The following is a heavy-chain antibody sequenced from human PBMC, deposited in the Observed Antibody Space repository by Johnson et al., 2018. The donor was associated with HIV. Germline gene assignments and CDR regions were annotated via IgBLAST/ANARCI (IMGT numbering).Heavy chain of an antibody. J-gene: IGHJ3*02. CDR3: AKEEGLAAAGTGEAFDI. D-gene: IGHD6-13*01. CDR2: INSDGSST. Sequence: MQPVESGGGLVQHGGSLRLSCAASGFTFSSHWMHWVRQPPGKGLVWVSRINSDGSSTSYADSVKGRFTISRDNSKNMLYLQMNSLRAEDTAVYYCAKEEGLAAAGTGEAFDIWGQGTMVTLSS. CDR1: GFTFSSHW. V-gene: IGHV3-74*01.